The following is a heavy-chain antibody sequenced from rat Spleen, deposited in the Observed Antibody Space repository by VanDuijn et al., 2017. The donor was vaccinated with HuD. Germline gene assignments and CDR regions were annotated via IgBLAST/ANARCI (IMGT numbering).Heavy chain of an antibody. CDR3: AREFGDY. D-gene: IGHD4-3*01. CDR2: INSAGST. J-gene: IGHJ2*01. V-gene: IGHV3-3*01. CDR1: GYSITSSYR. Sequence: EVQLQESGPGLVKPSQSLSLTCSVTGYSITSSYRWNWIRKFPGNKLEWMGYINSAGSTNYNPSLKSRISITRDTSKNQFFLQVNSVTTEDTATYYCAREFGDYWGQGVMVTVSS.